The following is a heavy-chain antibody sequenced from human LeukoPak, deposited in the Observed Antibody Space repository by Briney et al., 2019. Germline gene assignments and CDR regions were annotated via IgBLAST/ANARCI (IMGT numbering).Heavy chain of an antibody. D-gene: IGHD6-13*01. CDR2: IYYSGST. CDR3: ARHGSSSWYYYYYYYMDV. CDR1: SGSISSSSYF. J-gene: IGHJ6*03. V-gene: IGHV4-39*01. Sequence: PSETLSLTCTVSSGSISSSSYFWGWIRQPPGKGLEWIGSIYYSGSTYYNPSLKSRVTIFVDTSKNQFSLKLSSVTAPDTAVYYCARHGSSSWYYYYYYYMDVWGKGTTVTVSS.